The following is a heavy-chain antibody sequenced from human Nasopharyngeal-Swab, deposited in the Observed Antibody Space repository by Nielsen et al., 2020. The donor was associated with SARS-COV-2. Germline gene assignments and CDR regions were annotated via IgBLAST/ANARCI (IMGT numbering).Heavy chain of an antibody. CDR3: ARQKGVYETQDFDY. Sequence: SETLSLTCAVSGVFISRGGAYWSWLRQPPGKGLEWIGYIYYSGDTDYNPALQSRVSISADTSNNRFSLEVRSVTAADTAVYYCARQKGVYETQDFDYWGQGTLVTVSP. D-gene: IGHD2-8*01. CDR2: IYYSGDT. J-gene: IGHJ4*02. V-gene: IGHV4-30-4*08. CDR1: GVFISRGGAY.